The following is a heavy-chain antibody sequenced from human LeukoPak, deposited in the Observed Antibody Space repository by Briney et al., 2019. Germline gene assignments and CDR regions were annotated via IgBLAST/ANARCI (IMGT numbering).Heavy chain of an antibody. D-gene: IGHD1-26*01. CDR3: ARDGGWELLAHWFDP. J-gene: IGHJ5*02. Sequence: ASVKVSCKASGYTFTSYYMHWVRQAPGQGLEWMGIINPSGGSTSHAQKFQGRVTMTRDMSTSTVYMELSSLRSEDTAVYYCARDGGWELLAHWFDPWGQGTLVTVSS. CDR2: INPSGGST. V-gene: IGHV1-46*01. CDR1: GYTFTSYY.